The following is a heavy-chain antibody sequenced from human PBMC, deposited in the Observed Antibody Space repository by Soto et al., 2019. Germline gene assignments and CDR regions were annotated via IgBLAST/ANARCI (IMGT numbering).Heavy chain of an antibody. Sequence: EVQLVESGGGLVQPGGSLRLSCAASGFTFSDYWMSWVRQAPGKGLECVANIKRDGSEKYYVDPVKGRFTISRDNAKNSLYLQMNSLRAEDTAVYYCATSMGRGVNDYWGQGTLVTVSS. CDR1: GFTFSDYW. CDR3: ATSMGRGVNDY. V-gene: IGHV3-7*05. D-gene: IGHD3-10*01. CDR2: IKRDGSEK. J-gene: IGHJ4*02.